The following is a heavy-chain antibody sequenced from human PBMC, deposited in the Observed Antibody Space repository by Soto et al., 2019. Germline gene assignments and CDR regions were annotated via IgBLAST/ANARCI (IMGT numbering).Heavy chain of an antibody. CDR1: GFTFSNYA. V-gene: IGHV3-23*01. Sequence: PGGSLRLSCAASGFTFSNYAMTWVRQCPGKGLEWVSAISGSGGSAYYADSVKGRFTISRDNSKNTLYLQMNSLRADDSGVHYCAKDPYSGVLVPVAIGFDPWGPGTLVTVSS. J-gene: IGHJ5*02. D-gene: IGHD2-2*01. CDR2: ISGSGGSA. CDR3: AKDPYSGVLVPVAIGFDP.